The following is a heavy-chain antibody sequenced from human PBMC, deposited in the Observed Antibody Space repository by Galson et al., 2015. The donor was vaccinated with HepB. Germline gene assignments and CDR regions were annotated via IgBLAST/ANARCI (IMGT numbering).Heavy chain of an antibody. J-gene: IGHJ4*02. CDR2: VASDGGDI. D-gene: IGHD3-22*01. CDR1: GFTFNRYG. Sequence: SLRLSCAATGFTFNRYGMHWVRQAPGKGLEWVAAVASDGGDIHYADSVKGRFTTSRDNSKNTLYLEMNSLRVEDTAVYYCAKAGAYDRSGYYYFFECWGPGTLVAVSS. CDR3: AKAGAYDRSGYYYFFEC. V-gene: IGHV3-30*18.